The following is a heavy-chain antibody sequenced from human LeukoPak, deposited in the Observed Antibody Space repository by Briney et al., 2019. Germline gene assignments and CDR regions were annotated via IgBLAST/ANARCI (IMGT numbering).Heavy chain of an antibody. Sequence: SETLSLTCTVSGGSISSSSYYWGWIRQPPGKGLEWIGSIYYSGSTNYNPSLKSRVTISVDTSKNQFSLKLSSVTAADTAVYYCATMASSGYYLDYWGQGTLVTVSS. J-gene: IGHJ4*02. CDR3: ATMASSGYYLDY. D-gene: IGHD3-22*01. CDR1: GGSISSSSYY. CDR2: IYYSGST. V-gene: IGHV4-39*07.